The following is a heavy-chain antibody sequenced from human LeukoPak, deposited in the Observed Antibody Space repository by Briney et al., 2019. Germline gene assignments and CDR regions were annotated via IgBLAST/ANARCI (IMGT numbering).Heavy chain of an antibody. J-gene: IGHJ4*02. CDR3: ASPHCSGGSCYGLPLDY. CDR1: GYPIRSSYF. V-gene: IGHV4-38-2*01. Sequence: PSETLSLTCAVSGYPIRSSYFWGWIRQPPGKGLEWIGSIYHTGTSYYNPSLKSRVALSVDRSKQQFSLRLNSVTAADTAVYYCASPHCSGGSCYGLPLDYWGQGVLVTVSS. CDR2: IYHTGTS. D-gene: IGHD2-15*01.